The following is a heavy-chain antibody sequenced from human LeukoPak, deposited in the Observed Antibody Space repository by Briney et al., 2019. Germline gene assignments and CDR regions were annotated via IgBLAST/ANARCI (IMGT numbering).Heavy chain of an antibody. CDR3: ARETTGVVGSYYFDC. CDR1: GYTFTSYY. CDR2: INPSGGST. J-gene: IGHJ4*02. V-gene: IGHV1-46*01. D-gene: IGHD3-3*01. Sequence: ASVKVSCKASGYTFTSYYMHWVRPAPGQGLEWMGIINPSGGSTSYAQKFQGRVTMTRDTSTSTAYMELSSLRSEDTAVYYCARETTGVVGSYYFDCWGQATLVTVSS.